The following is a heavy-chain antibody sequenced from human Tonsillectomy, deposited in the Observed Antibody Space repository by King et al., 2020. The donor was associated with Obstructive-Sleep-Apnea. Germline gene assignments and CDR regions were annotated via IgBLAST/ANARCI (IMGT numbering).Heavy chain of an antibody. V-gene: IGHV3-30*04. CDR1: GIIFSSYA. J-gene: IGHJ5*02. CDR2: ISKDGSDK. D-gene: IGHD4-17*01. CDR3: ARDVHYGDYSKEGWFDP. Sequence: QVQLVESGGGVVKPGRSLRLSCAASGIIFSSYAMHWVRQAPGKGLEWVAVISKDGSDKYYADSVKGRFTISRDNSKNTLYLQMNSLRAEDTAVYYCARDVHYGDYSKEGWFDPWGQGTLVTVSS.